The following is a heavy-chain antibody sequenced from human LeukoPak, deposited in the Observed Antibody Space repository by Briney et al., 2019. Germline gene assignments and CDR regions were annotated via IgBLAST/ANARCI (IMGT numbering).Heavy chain of an antibody. V-gene: IGHV1-69*13. D-gene: IGHD3-3*01. CDR2: IIPIFGTA. CDR3: ASQVTIFGVVITPHYYYMDV. CDR1: GGTFSSYA. Sequence: SVKVSCKASGGTFSSYANSWVRQAPGQGLELMGGIIPIFGTANNAQKFPGRVAIIADESTSTADMVLSSLRSEDTAVYYCASQVTIFGVVITPHYYYMDVWGKGTTVTVSS. J-gene: IGHJ6*03.